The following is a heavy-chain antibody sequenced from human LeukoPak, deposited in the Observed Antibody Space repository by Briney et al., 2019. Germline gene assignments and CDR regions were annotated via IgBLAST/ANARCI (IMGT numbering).Heavy chain of an antibody. CDR1: GYTFTSYD. J-gene: IGHJ4*02. CDR3: ARGRGYCSSTSCYQFDY. Sequence: ASVKVSCKASGYTFTSYDINWVRQATGQGLEWMGWMNPNSGNTDYAQKFQGRVTITRNTSISTAYIELSSLRSEDPAVYYCARGRGYCSSTSCYQFDYWGQGTLVTVSS. D-gene: IGHD2-2*01. CDR2: MNPNSGNT. V-gene: IGHV1-8*03.